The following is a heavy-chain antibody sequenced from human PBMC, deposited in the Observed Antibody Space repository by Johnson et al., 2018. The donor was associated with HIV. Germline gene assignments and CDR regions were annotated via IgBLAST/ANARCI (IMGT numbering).Heavy chain of an antibody. J-gene: IGHJ3*02. CDR1: GFTVSSNY. V-gene: IGHV3-23*04. D-gene: IGHD6-19*01. CDR2: ISGSGGST. CDR3: AKRGSGWPSDAFDI. Sequence: EVQLVESGGGLIQPGGSLRLSCAASGFTVSSNYMSWVRQAPGKGLVWVSGISGSGGSTYYADSVKGRFTISRDNSKNTLYLQMNSLRAEDTAVYYCAKRGSGWPSDAFDIWGQGTMVTVSS.